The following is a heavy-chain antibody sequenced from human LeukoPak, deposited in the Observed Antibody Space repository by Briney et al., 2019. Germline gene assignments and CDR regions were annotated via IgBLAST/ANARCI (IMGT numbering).Heavy chain of an antibody. Sequence: GGSLRLSCAASGFTISSYGMHWVRQAPGKGLEWVAFIRYDGSNKYYADSVKGRFTISRDNSKNTLYLQMNSLRAEDTAVYYCAKDRYYYDSSPYYYMDVWGKGTTVTVSS. CDR3: AKDRYYYDSSPYYYMDV. CDR1: GFTISSYG. D-gene: IGHD3-22*01. V-gene: IGHV3-30*02. CDR2: IRYDGSNK. J-gene: IGHJ6*03.